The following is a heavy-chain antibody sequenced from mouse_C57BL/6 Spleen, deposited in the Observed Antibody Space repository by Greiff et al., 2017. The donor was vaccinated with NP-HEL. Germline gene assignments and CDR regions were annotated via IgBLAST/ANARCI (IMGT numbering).Heavy chain of an antibody. V-gene: IGHV1-82*01. D-gene: IGHD2-1*01. Sequence: QVQLKQSGPELVKPGASVKISCKASGYAFSSSWMNWVKQRPGKGLEWIGRIYPGDGDTNYNGKFKGKATLTADKSSSTAYMQLSSLTSEDSAVYFCAREYYGNYYAMDYWGQGTSVTVSS. CDR1: GYAFSSSW. CDR2: IYPGDGDT. CDR3: AREYYGNYYAMDY. J-gene: IGHJ4*01.